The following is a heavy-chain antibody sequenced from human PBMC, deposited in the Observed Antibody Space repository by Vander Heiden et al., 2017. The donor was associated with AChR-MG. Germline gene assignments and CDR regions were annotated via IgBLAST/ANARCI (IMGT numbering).Heavy chain of an antibody. V-gene: IGHV3-73*01. Sequence: EVQLVESGGGLVQPGGSLTLSCAASGFTFSGSAMHWVRQAAGKGLEWVGRIRSKANNYATAYAASVKGRFTISRDDSKNTAYLQMNRLKIEDTAVYYCTRRGSGNYYYGMDVWGQGTTVTVSS. J-gene: IGHJ6*02. CDR2: IRSKANNYAT. CDR1: GFTFSGSA. CDR3: TRRGSGNYYYGMDV. D-gene: IGHD3-16*01.